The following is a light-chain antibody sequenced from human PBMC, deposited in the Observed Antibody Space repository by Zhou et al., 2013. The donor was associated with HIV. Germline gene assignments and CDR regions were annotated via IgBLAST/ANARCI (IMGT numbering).Light chain of an antibody. Sequence: EIVLTQSPGTLSLSPGERATLSCRASQIVSNNYLAWYQQKPGQAPRLLIYAASSRATGIPDRFSGSGSGTDFTLTITRLEPEDFAVYYCQQYGDSPSSFGLGTKLEIK. CDR3: QQYGDSPSS. CDR2: AAS. CDR1: QIVSNNY. J-gene: IGKJ2*03. V-gene: IGKV3-20*01.